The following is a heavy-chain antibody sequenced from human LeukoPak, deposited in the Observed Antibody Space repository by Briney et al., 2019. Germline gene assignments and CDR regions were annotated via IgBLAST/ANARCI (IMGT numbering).Heavy chain of an antibody. Sequence: QPGGSLRLSCAASGXTVSNNYMIWVPQAPGKGLEWVSFIYSGGSTSYADSVRGRFTISRDNSKNTLYLQMNSLRAEDTAVYYCARYYDSSGNYPGAFDIWGQGTSVTVSS. CDR3: ARYYDSSGNYPGAFDI. CDR2: IYSGGST. CDR1: GXTVSNNY. V-gene: IGHV3-66*01. D-gene: IGHD3-22*01. J-gene: IGHJ3*02.